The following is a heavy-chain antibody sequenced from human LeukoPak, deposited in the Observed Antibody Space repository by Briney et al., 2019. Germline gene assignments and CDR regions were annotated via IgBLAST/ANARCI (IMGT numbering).Heavy chain of an antibody. Sequence: GGSLRLSCAASGFTFSNSWMSWVRQAPGKGLEWVANIKQDGSEKYYVDSVKGRFTISRDNAKNSLYLQMNSLRAEDTAVYYCARGVAAADTDFDYWGQGTLVTVSS. D-gene: IGHD6-13*01. CDR3: ARGVAAADTDFDY. CDR2: IKQDGSEK. J-gene: IGHJ4*02. CDR1: GFTFSNSW. V-gene: IGHV3-7*01.